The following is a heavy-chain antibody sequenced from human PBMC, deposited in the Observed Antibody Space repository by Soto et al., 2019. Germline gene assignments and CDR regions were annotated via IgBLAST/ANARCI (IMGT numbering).Heavy chain of an antibody. CDR3: ARREIHRPIDD. Sequence: QVQLQESGPGLVKPSDTLNLTCAVSGYCISSSNCWGWSRQPPGKGLEWIGCIYYSGTTYYNPSLKSRVTVAVATSKTQFSRKLAAVKAADTAVYYCARREIHRPIDDWGQGTRVTVST. CDR1: GYCISSSNC. D-gene: IGHD1-26*01. CDR2: IYYSGTT. V-gene: IGHV4-28*01. J-gene: IGHJ4*02.